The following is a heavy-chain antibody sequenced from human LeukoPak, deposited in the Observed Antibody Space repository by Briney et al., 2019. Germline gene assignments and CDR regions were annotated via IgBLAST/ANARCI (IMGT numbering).Heavy chain of an antibody. J-gene: IGHJ3*01. CDR3: ARSRAEKVPVWGSYRHHDAFDL. Sequence: VESLKISCKGSGYSFPNYWIGWVRQMPGKGLEWMGIIYPGDSDTTYKPSFQGHITVSADMSISTAYLQWSSLKASDTAMYYCARSRAEKVPVWGSYRHHDAFDLWGQGTRVTVSS. V-gene: IGHV5-51*01. CDR2: IYPGDSDT. CDR1: GYSFPNYW. D-gene: IGHD3-16*02.